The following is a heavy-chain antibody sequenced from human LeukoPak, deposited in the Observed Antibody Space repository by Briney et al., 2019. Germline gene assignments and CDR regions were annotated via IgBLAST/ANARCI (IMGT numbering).Heavy chain of an antibody. CDR1: GYTFTSNA. Sequence: GASVKVSCKASGYTFTSNAMNWVRQAPGQALEWMGWITPFNGNTNYAQKFQDRVTITRDRSMSTAYMELSSLRSEDTAMYYCARAVRNSGYDSDAFDIWGQGTMVTVSS. J-gene: IGHJ3*02. D-gene: IGHD5-12*01. CDR2: ITPFNGNT. CDR3: ARAVRNSGYDSDAFDI. V-gene: IGHV1-45*02.